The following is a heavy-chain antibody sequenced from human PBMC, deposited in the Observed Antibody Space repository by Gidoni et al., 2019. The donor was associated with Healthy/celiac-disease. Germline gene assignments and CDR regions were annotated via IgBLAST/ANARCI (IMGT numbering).Heavy chain of an antibody. CDR3: ARDPLPSDY. CDR2: ISSSSSTI. CDR1: GFTFSRYS. J-gene: IGHJ4*02. V-gene: IGHV3-48*04. Sequence: EVQLVESGGGLVQPGGSRRLSCAASGFTFSRYSMNWVRQAPGKGLEWVSYISSSSSTIYYADSVKGRFTISRDNAKNSLYLQMNSLRAEDTAVYYCARDPLPSDYWGQGTLVTVSS.